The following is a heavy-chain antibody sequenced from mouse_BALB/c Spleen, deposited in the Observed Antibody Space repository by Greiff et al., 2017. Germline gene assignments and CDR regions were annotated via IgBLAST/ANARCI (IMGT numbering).Heavy chain of an antibody. V-gene: IGHV1-37*01. D-gene: IGHD1-1*01. CDR3: GRGYYGSSYGGDFDY. CDR1: GYSFTGYF. CDR2: INPYNGDT. J-gene: IGHJ2*01. Sequence: EVQVVESGPELVKPGASVKISCKASGYSFTGYFMNWVKQSHGKSLEWIGRINPYNGDTFYNQKFKGKATLTVDKSSSTAHMELLSLTSEDSAVYYCGRGYYGSSYGGDFDYWGQGTTLTVSS.